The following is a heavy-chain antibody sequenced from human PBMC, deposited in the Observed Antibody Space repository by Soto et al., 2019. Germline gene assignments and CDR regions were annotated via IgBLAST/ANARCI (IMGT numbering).Heavy chain of an antibody. V-gene: IGHV3-30*03. D-gene: IGHD3-3*01. J-gene: IGHJ4*02. Sequence: GGSLRLSCAASGFTFSNYGMHWVRQAPGKGLEWVALISYDGTNKYYADSVKGRFTISRDNSKNTLYLQMNSLRAEDTAVYYCTRDDRFKVVIIFPTTFDYWGQGTLVPVSS. CDR3: TRDDRFKVVIIFPTTFDY. CDR1: GFTFSNYG. CDR2: ISYDGTNK.